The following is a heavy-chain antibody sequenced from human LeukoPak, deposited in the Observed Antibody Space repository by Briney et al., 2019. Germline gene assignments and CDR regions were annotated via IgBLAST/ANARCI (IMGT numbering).Heavy chain of an antibody. V-gene: IGHV4-59*01. Sequence: PSETLSLTCTVSGGSINSYYWTWIRQPPGKRLEWIGHIYSTGSTVYNPSLESRVSISIETSKNQFSLKLRSVTAADTAVYSCARLKGTFMVDYWGQGTLVTVSS. J-gene: IGHJ4*02. D-gene: IGHD1-1*01. CDR2: IYSTGST. CDR1: GGSINSYY. CDR3: ARLKGTFMVDY.